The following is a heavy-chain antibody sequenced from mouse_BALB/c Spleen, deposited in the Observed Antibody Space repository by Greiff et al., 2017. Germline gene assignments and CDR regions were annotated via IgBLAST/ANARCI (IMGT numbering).Heavy chain of an antibody. CDR1: GFNIKDTY. CDR2: IDPANGNT. Sequence: EVKLVESGAELVKPGASVKLSCTASGFNIKDTYMHWVKQRPEQGLEWIGRIDPANGNTKYDPKFQGKATITADTSSNTAYLQLSSLTSEDTAVYYCARERGGNYVPFAYWGQGTLVTVSA. V-gene: IGHV14-3*02. D-gene: IGHD2-1*01. J-gene: IGHJ3*01. CDR3: ARERGGNYVPFAY.